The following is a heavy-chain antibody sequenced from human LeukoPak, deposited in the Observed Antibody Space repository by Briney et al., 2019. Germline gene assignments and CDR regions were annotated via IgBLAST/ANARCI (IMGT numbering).Heavy chain of an antibody. CDR1: GFTFSSYG. Sequence: PGGSLRLSCAASGFTFSSYGMSWVRQAPGKGLEWVSAISGNGGYTYYADSVKGRFTISRDNSKNTLYLQMNSLRAEDTAVYCCAKDPYSSAWFSRDWFDPWGQGTLVTVSS. J-gene: IGHJ5*02. D-gene: IGHD6-13*01. CDR3: AKDPYSSAWFSRDWFDP. CDR2: ISGNGGYT. V-gene: IGHV3-23*01.